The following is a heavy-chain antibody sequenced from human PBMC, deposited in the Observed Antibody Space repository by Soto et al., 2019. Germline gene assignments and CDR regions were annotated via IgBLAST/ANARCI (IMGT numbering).Heavy chain of an antibody. D-gene: IGHD6-19*01. Sequence: ASVKVSCKASGYTFTSSAIHWVRQAPGQGLEWMGWINAGNGNIKHSQKFQHRVTITRDTSASTAYIELSSLRFEGTAVYYCARDGAVAGDSNFDYWGQGTLVTVSS. CDR3: ARDGAVAGDSNFDY. CDR2: INAGNGNI. V-gene: IGHV1-3*01. CDR1: GYTFTSSA. J-gene: IGHJ4*02.